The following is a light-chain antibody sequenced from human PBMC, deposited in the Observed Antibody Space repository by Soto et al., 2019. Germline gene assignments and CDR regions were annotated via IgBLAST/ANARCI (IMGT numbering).Light chain of an antibody. CDR2: EVS. CDR1: TSDVGTYDY. CDR3: SSYGGRNIVI. J-gene: IGLJ2*01. Sequence: QSALTQPASVSGSPGQSITISCTGTTSDVGTYDYVSWYQHQPGKAPKVMIYEVSNRPSGVSDRFSGTKSGNTASLTISGLQAEDEADYYCSSYGGRNIVIFGGGTKLTVL. V-gene: IGLV2-14*01.